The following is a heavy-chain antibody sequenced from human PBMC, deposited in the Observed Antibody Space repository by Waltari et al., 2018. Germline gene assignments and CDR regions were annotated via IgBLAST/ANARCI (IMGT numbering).Heavy chain of an antibody. J-gene: IGHJ4*02. CDR3: AREEGYYYDSSGYCFDY. CDR1: EFTFRSYA. V-gene: IGHV3-30-3*01. D-gene: IGHD3-22*01. Sequence: HVQLLESGGGVVQPGSSLRLSCAASEFTFRSYAMHWVRQSPGQGLEWVAVISYDGSNTYYADSVKGRFTISRDNSKNTLYLQLNSLRAEDTAVYYCAREEGYYYDSSGYCFDYWGQGTLVTVSS. CDR2: ISYDGSNT.